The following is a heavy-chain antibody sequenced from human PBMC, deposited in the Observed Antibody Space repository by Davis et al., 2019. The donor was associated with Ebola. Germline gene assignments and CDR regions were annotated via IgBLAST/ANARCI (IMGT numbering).Heavy chain of an antibody. CDR3: ARDSGDSKEFDY. CDR1: GYTFTSYA. CDR2: ISAYNGNT. V-gene: IGHV1-18*01. J-gene: IGHJ4*02. Sequence: AASVKVSCKASGYTFTSYAMHWVRQAPGQGLEWMGWISAYNGNTNYAQKLQGRVTMTTDTSTSTAYMELRSLRSDDTAVYYCARDSGDSKEFDYWGQGTLVTVSS. D-gene: IGHD4-17*01.